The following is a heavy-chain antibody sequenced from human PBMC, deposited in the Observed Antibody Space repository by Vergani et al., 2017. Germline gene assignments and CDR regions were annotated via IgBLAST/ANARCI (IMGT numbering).Heavy chain of an antibody. J-gene: IGHJ4*02. CDR3: ARGRIPGFDY. CDR1: GGSISSYY. D-gene: IGHD3-16*01. Sequence: QVQLQESGPGLVKPSETLSLTCTVSGGSISSYYWSWIRQPPGKGLEWIGYIYYSGSTYYNPSLKSRVTISVDTSKNQFSLKLSSVTAADTAVYYCARGRIPGFDYWGQGTLVTVSS. CDR2: IYYSGST. V-gene: IGHV4-59*06.